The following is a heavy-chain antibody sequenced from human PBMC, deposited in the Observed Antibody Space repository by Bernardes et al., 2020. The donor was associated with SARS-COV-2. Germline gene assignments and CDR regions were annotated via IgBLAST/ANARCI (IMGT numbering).Heavy chain of an antibody. D-gene: IGHD3-10*01. CDR1: GFTFSSYE. Sequence: GESLRLSCAASGFTFSSYEMNWVRQAPGKGLEWVSYISSSGSTIYYADSVKGRFTISRDNAKNSLYLQMNSLRAEDTAVYYCARDFWGSGSYLYYYYYYGMDVWGQGTTVTVSS. CDR2: ISSSGSTI. V-gene: IGHV3-48*03. CDR3: ARDFWGSGSYLYYYYYYGMDV. J-gene: IGHJ6*02.